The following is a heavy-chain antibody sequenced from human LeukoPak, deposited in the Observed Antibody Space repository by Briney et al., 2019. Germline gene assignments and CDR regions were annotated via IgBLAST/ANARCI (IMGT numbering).Heavy chain of an antibody. J-gene: IGHJ4*02. D-gene: IGHD4-17*01. V-gene: IGHV3-74*01. Sequence: GGSLRLSCAAPGFTFSSYWMHWVRQAPGKGLVWVSRINSDGSSTSYADSVKGRFTISRDNAKNTLYLQMNSLRAEDTAVYYCARAYGDLIFDYWGQGTLVTVSS. CDR1: GFTFSSYW. CDR3: ARAYGDLIFDY. CDR2: INSDGSST.